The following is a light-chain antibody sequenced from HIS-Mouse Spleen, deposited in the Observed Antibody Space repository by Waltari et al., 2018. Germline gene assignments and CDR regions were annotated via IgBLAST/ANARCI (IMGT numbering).Light chain of an antibody. CDR2: DVS. J-gene: IGLJ3*02. CDR1: SSDVGGYNY. V-gene: IGLV2-14*03. CDR3: SSYTSSSTWV. Sequence: QSALTQPASVSGSPGQSITISCTGTSSDVGGYNYVSWYQQHPGKAPKLRIYDVSNLPPGVSKRFSGSKSVNTASLAISGLQAEDEADYYCSSYTSSSTWVFGGGTKLTVL.